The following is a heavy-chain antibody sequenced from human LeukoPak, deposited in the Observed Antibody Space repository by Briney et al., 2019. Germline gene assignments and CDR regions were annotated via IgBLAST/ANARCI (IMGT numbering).Heavy chain of an antibody. Sequence: PSETLSLTCAVYGGSFSGYYWSWIRQPPGKGLEWIGEINHSGSTNYNPSLKSRVTMSVDTSKNQFSLKLSSVTAADTAVYYCARDRRDYDILTGYYSLVYWGQGTLVTVSS. CDR2: INHSGST. J-gene: IGHJ4*02. CDR1: GGSFSGYY. D-gene: IGHD3-9*01. CDR3: ARDRRDYDILTGYYSLVY. V-gene: IGHV4-34*01.